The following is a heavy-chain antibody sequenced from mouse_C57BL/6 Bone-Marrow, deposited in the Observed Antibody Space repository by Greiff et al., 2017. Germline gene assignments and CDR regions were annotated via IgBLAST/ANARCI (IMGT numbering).Heavy chain of an antibody. J-gene: IGHJ1*03. CDR3: ARGIYYGSSYRYFDV. V-gene: IGHV1-26*01. D-gene: IGHD1-1*01. CDR2: INPNNGGT. Sequence: EVQLQQSGPELVKPGASVKISCKASGYTFTDYYMNWVKQSHGKSLEWIGDINPNNGGTSYNQKFKGKATLTVDKSSSTAYMELRSLTSEDSAVYYCARGIYYGSSYRYFDVWGTGTTVTVSS. CDR1: GYTFTDYY.